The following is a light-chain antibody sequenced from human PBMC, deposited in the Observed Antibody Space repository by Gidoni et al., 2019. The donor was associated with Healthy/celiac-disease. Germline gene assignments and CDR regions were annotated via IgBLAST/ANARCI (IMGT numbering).Light chain of an antibody. J-gene: IGLJ3*02. CDR3: SSYTSSSTVV. Sequence: QSALTQPASVSGSPGKSITISCTGTSSDVAGYNYVSWYQQHPGKAPKLMIYEVSNRPSGVSNRFSGSKSGNTASLTISGLQAEDEADYYCSSYTSSSTVVFGGGTKLTVL. CDR1: SSDVAGYNY. CDR2: EVS. V-gene: IGLV2-14*01.